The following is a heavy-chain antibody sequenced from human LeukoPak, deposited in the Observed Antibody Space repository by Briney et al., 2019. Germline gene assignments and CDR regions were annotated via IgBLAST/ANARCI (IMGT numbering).Heavy chain of an antibody. D-gene: IGHD3-10*01. CDR2: INPNSGGT. CDR1: GYTFTDYY. Sequence: ASVKVSCKASGYTFTDYYTHWVRQAPGQGLEWMGWINPNSGGTNYAQKFQGRVNMTRDTSISTAYMELSRLKSDDTAVYFCAGSLKEGVDPWGQGTLVTVSS. V-gene: IGHV1-2*02. J-gene: IGHJ5*02. CDR3: AGSLKEGVDP.